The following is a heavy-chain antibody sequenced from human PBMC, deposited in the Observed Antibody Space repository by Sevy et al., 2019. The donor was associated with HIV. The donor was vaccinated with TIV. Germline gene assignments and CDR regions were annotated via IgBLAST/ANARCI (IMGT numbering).Heavy chain of an antibody. D-gene: IGHD3-10*01. Sequence: GGSLRLSCATSGFNFDDYAMSWVRQAPGKGLEWVSGVNWNGGSTAYADSVRGRFTITRDTAKKSVFLQMNSLRAEETALFYLARAHRNGEGNYSQYYYYAMDVWGQGTTVTVSS. CDR1: GFNFDDYA. V-gene: IGHV3-20*04. CDR2: VNWNGGST. CDR3: ARAHRNGEGNYSQYYYYAMDV. J-gene: IGHJ6*01.